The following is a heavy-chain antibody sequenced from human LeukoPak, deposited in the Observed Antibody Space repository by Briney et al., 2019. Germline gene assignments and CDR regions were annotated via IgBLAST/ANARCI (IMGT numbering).Heavy chain of an antibody. V-gene: IGHV1-46*01. J-gene: IGHJ3*02. D-gene: IGHD1-26*01. CDR2: INPSGGNT. CDR3: ARDGPVGATTGAFDI. Sequence: ASVKVSCKASGYTFTSYYMHWVRQAPGQGLEWMGIINPSGGNTSYAQKFQGRVTMTRDTSTSTVYMELSSLRSEDTAVYYCARDGPVGATTGAFDIWGQGTMVTVSS. CDR1: GYTFTSYY.